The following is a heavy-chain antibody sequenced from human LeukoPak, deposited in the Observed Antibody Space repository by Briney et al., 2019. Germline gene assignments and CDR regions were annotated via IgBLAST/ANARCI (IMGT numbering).Heavy chain of an antibody. Sequence: GASVKVSCKASGYTFTSYDINWVRQATGQGLEWMGWMNPNSGNTGYAQKFQGRVTITRNTSISTAYMELSSLRSDDTAVYYCARGYNSARRAAAGPASFGYWGQGTLVTVSS. D-gene: IGHD6-13*01. J-gene: IGHJ4*02. CDR2: MNPNSGNT. V-gene: IGHV1-8*03. CDR3: ARGYNSARRAAAGPASFGY. CDR1: GYTFTSYD.